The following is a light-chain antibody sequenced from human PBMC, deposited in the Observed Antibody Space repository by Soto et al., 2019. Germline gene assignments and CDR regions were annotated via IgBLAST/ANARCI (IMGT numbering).Light chain of an antibody. CDR2: AAS. CDR3: RQANSFPIT. V-gene: IGKV1-12*01. Sequence: EIQMTQSPSSVSASVGDRVTITCRASQGISSWLAWYQKKPGKAPNLLIYAASSLQSGVPSRFSGSESGTDFTLTISSLQPEDCAIYFCRQANSFPITFGQGTRLEVK. CDR1: QGISSW. J-gene: IGKJ5*01.